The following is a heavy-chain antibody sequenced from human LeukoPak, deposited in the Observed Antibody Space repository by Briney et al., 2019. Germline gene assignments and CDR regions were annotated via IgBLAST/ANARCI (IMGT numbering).Heavy chain of an antibody. J-gene: IGHJ6*02. V-gene: IGHV3-21*01. D-gene: IGHD4-11*01. CDR1: GFTFSSYS. CDR3: ARDFPSTETFYGMDV. Sequence: PGGSLRLSCAASGFTFSSYSMNWVRQAPGKGLEWVSSISSSSSYIYYADSVKGRFTISRDNAKNSLYLQMNSLRAEDTAVYYCARDFPSTETFYGMDVWGQGTTVTVSS. CDR2: ISSSSSYI.